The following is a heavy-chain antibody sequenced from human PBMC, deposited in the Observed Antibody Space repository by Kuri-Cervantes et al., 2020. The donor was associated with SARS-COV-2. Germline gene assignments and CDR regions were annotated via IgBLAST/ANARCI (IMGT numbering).Heavy chain of an antibody. V-gene: IGHV3-48*01. Sequence: GESLKISCAASGFIFSSHSMNWVRQAPGKGLEWVSYISSSSSTIYYADSVKGRFTISRDNAKNSLYLQMNSLRAEDTAVYYCATPAPEWGGKSGGWVFWGQGTLVTVSS. J-gene: IGHJ4*02. CDR2: ISSSSSTI. CDR1: GFIFSSHS. CDR3: ATPAPEWGGKSGGWVF. D-gene: IGHD4-23*01.